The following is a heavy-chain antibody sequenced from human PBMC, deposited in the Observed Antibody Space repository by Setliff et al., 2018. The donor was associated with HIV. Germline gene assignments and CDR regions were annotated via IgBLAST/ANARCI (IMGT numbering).Heavy chain of an antibody. CDR2: IFPDDPDT. CDR1: GYTFTDYY. CDR3: ARLGDSFDSSGYYYSAEYFQH. D-gene: IGHD3-22*01. V-gene: IGHV5-51*01. J-gene: IGHJ1*01. Sequence: PGESLKIPCQGSGYTFTDYYIGWVSQMPGQGLVWMGIIFPDDPDTTYSSSFQGQVTISADKSINTAYLQWGSLKATDTAMYYCARLGDSFDSSGYYYSAEYFQHWGQGTLVTVS.